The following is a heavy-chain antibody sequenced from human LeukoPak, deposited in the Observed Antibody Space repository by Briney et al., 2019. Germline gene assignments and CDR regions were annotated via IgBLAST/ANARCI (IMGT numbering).Heavy chain of an antibody. CDR1: GYSFTSYW. D-gene: IGHD6-19*01. CDR2: IYPGDSDT. V-gene: IGHV5-51*01. Sequence: GESLKISCKGSGYSFTSYWIGWVRQMPGKGLEWMGIIYPGDSDTRYSPSFQGQVTVSAGKSISTAYLQWSSLRASDTAMYYCARQSSGWSTDAFDIWSQGTMVTVSS. J-gene: IGHJ3*02. CDR3: ARQSSGWSTDAFDI.